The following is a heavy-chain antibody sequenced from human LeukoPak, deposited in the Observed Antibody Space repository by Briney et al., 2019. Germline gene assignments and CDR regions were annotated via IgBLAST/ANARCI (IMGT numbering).Heavy chain of an antibody. Sequence: ASVKVSCKASGYTFTSYYMHWVRQAPGQGLEWMGIINPSGGSTSYAQKFQGRVTMTRDTSTSTVYMELSSLRSEDTAVYYCARVDSSSWGYVSYYFDYWGQGTLVTVSS. J-gene: IGHJ4*02. CDR3: ARVDSSSWGYVSYYFDY. D-gene: IGHD6-13*01. CDR1: GYTFTSYY. V-gene: IGHV1-46*01. CDR2: INPSGGST.